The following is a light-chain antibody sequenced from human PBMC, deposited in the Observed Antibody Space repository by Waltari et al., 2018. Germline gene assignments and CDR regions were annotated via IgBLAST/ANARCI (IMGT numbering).Light chain of an antibody. CDR2: EAT. J-gene: IGLJ2*01. Sequence: QSALTPPASLSGSPGQSITISCAGTKHDIGTSNFVSWFQQFPGQAPKLIVSEATKRPSGVSYRFSGSKSGNTASLTISGLQAEDEADYYCCSYAGGSRVIFGGGTKLTVL. V-gene: IGLV2-23*01. CDR3: CSYAGGSRVI. CDR1: KHDIGTSNF.